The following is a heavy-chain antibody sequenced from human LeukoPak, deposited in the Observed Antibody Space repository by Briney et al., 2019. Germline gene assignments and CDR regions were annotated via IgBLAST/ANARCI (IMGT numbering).Heavy chain of an antibody. CDR1: GFTFSSYG. CDR3: ARATWDPNYYYYMDV. J-gene: IGHJ6*03. D-gene: IGHD1-26*01. CDR2: ISSSSSYI. Sequence: PGGSLRLSCAASGFTFSSYGMHWVRQAPGKGLEWVSSISSSSSYIYYADSVKGRFTISRDNAKNSLFLQMNSLRAEDTAVYFCARATWDPNYYYYMDVWGKGTTVTISS. V-gene: IGHV3-21*01.